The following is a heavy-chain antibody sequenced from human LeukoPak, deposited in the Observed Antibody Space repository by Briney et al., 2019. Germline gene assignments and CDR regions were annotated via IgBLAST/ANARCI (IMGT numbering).Heavy chain of an antibody. CDR2: IYYITST. CDR1: GGSISTNSYF. D-gene: IGHD6-13*01. J-gene: IGHJ5*02. CDR3: AREYRQQLAGSWFDP. V-gene: IGHV4-39*07. Sequence: SETLSLTCTVSGGSISTNSYFWGWVRQPPGKGLEWIGSIYYITSTYYNPSLKSRVAISVDTSKNQFSLKLSSVTAADTAVYYCAREYRQQLAGSWFDPWGQGTLVTVSS.